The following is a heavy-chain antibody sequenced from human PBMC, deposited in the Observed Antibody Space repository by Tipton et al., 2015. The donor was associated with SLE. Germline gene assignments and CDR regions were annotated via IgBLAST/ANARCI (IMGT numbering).Heavy chain of an antibody. D-gene: IGHD3-10*01. Sequence: TLSLTCAVYGGSFSGYYWSWIRQPPGKGLEWIGEINHSGSTNYNPSLKSRVTISVDTSKNQFYLKLSSVTAADTAVYYWARGAGDYFDYWGQGTLVTVSS. CDR1: GGSFSGYY. V-gene: IGHV4-34*01. CDR2: INHSGST. J-gene: IGHJ4*02. CDR3: ARGAGDYFDY.